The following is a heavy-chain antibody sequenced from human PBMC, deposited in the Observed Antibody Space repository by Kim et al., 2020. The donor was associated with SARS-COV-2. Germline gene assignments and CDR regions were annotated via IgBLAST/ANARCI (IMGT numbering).Heavy chain of an antibody. D-gene: IGHD2-2*01. CDR3: ARTYCSSASCRLDY. J-gene: IGHJ4*02. V-gene: IGHV3-21*01. Sequence: DSVKGRLTISREHAKNSLFLQMNSLRAEDTAVYYCARTYCSSASCRLDYWGQGTLVTVSS.